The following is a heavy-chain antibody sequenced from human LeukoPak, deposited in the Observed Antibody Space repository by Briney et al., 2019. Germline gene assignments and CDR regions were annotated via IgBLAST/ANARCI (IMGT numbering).Heavy chain of an antibody. CDR2: ISGSGGST. CDR1: GFTVSSSY. D-gene: IGHD1-26*01. Sequence: GGSLRLSCAASGFTVSSSYMSWVRQAPGKGLEWVSAISGSGGSTYYADSVKGRFTISRDNSKNTLYLQMNSLRAEDTAVYYCAKSDSGSYYQSYFDYWGQGTLVTVSS. V-gene: IGHV3-23*01. J-gene: IGHJ4*02. CDR3: AKSDSGSYYQSYFDY.